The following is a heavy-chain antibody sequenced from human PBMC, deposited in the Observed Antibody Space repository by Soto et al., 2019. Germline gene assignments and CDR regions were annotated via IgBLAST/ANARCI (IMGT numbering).Heavy chain of an antibody. J-gene: IGHJ5*02. CDR2: IIPIFGTA. D-gene: IGHD2-2*01. CDR3: AGVGAEYPLLVNGFDP. V-gene: IGHV1-69*12. Sequence: QVQLVQSGAEVKKPGSSVKVSCKASGGTFSSYAISWVRQAPGQGLEWMGGIIPIFGTANYAQKFQGRVTITADASTSTAYRELSSLRSEDTAVYYCAGVGAEYPLLVNGFDPWGQGTLVTVSS. CDR1: GGTFSSYA.